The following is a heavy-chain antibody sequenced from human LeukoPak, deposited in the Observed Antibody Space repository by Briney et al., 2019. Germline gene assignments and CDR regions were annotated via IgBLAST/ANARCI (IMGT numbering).Heavy chain of an antibody. J-gene: IGHJ4*02. D-gene: IGHD1-26*01. CDR2: ITWDGDTT. V-gene: IGHV3-43D*03. CDR3: AKDLAIMGPTPAGVFDS. Sequence: PGGSLRLSCAASGFTFSTNAMSWVRQAPGKGLEWVSLITWDGDTTYYADSVRGRFTISRDNSKNSLSLQMDSLRPEDTALYYCAKDLAIMGPTPAGVFDSWGQGTLVTVSS. CDR1: GFTFSTNA.